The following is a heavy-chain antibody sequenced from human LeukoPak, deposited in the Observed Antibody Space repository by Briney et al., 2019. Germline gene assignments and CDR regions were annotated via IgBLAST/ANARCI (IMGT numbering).Heavy chain of an antibody. CDR2: ISSSSYI. D-gene: IGHD3-3*01. Sequence: GGSLRLSCAASGFTFSSYSMNWVRQAPGKGLEWVSSISSSSYIYYADSVKGRFTISRDNAKNSLYLQMNSLRAEDTAVYYCARDKRGMVAYYYYYMDVWGKGTTVTVSS. CDR3: ARDKRGMVAYYYYYMDV. V-gene: IGHV3-21*01. CDR1: GFTFSSYS. J-gene: IGHJ6*03.